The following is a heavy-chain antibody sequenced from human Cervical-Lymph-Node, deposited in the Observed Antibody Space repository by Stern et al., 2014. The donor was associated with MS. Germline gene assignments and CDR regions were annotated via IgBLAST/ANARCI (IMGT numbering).Heavy chain of an antibody. J-gene: IGHJ3*02. CDR2: IKRKTYGGTT. CDR1: DFTFDDYG. D-gene: IGHD3-16*01. V-gene: IGHV3-49*03. CDR3: SRELTWTWTGAFDI. Sequence: EVQLVESGGTLVQPGRSLRLSCASSDFTFDDYGMSWFRQAPGKGLEWVGLIKRKTYGGTTHYAASVRGRFTISRDDSKRIAYLQMNSLKPEDTALYYCSRELTWTWTGAFDIWGQGTMVTVSS.